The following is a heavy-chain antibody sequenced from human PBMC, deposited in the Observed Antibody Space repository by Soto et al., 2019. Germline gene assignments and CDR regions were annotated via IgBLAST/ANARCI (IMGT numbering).Heavy chain of an antibody. Sequence: ASVKVSCKASGGTFSSYAISWVRQAPGQGLEWMGGIIPIFGTANYAQKFQGRVTITADESTSTAYMELSSLRSEDTAVYYCARGLSLGPDITMVRGADYYYYGMDVWGQGTTVTVSS. CDR2: IIPIFGTA. CDR3: ARGLSLGPDITMVRGADYYYYGMDV. CDR1: GGTFSSYA. J-gene: IGHJ6*02. V-gene: IGHV1-69*13. D-gene: IGHD3-10*01.